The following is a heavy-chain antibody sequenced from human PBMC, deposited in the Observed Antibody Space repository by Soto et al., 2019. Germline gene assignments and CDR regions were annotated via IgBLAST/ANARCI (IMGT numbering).Heavy chain of an antibody. CDR3: ATGPMYYFDGSGPPSHFDY. D-gene: IGHD3-22*01. Sequence: ASVKVSCKVSGYTLTELSMHWVRQAPGGGLEWMGGFDPEDGETIYAQRFQGRVTMTEDTSADTAYMELSSLRSEDTAFYYCATGPMYYFDGSGPPSHFDYWGQGTLVTVSS. J-gene: IGHJ4*02. CDR1: GYTLTELS. V-gene: IGHV1-24*01. CDR2: FDPEDGET.